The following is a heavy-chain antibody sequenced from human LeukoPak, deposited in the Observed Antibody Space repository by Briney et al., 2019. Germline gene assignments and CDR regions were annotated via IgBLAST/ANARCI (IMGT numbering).Heavy chain of an antibody. V-gene: IGHV3-30*18. CDR3: AKDPDKAWFGEFPNWFDP. Sequence: GGSLRLSCAASGFTFSSYGMHWVRQAPGKGLEWVAVISYDGSNKYYADSVKGRFTISRDNSKNTLYLQMNSLRAEDTAVYYCAKDPDKAWFGEFPNWFDPWGQGTLVTVSS. CDR1: GFTFSSYG. CDR2: ISYDGSNK. D-gene: IGHD3-10*01. J-gene: IGHJ5*02.